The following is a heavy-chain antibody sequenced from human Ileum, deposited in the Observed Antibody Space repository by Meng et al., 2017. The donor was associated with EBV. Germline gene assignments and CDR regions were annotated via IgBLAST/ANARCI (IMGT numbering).Heavy chain of an antibody. D-gene: IGHD3-10*01. V-gene: IGHV1-18*01. CDR3: ARTYYGSYGFDY. Sequence: VQLVQSGAEVKKPVSSVKFSCKASGDRFTAFGISWVRQAPGQGPEWMGWITTYNGETKYAQKFQGRVTMTRETSTNTGYMELTSLRSDDTAVYYCARTYYGSYGFDYWGQGTLVTVSS. J-gene: IGHJ4*02. CDR2: ITTYNGET. CDR1: GDRFTAFG.